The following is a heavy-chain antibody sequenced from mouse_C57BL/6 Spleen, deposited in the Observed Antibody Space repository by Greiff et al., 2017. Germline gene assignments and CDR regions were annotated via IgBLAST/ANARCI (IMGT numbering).Heavy chain of an antibody. V-gene: IGHV1-82*01. D-gene: IGHD1-1*01. CDR3: ARDGTVVSIDY. Sequence: VQLQQSGPELVKPGASVKISCKASGYAFSSSWMNWVKQRPGKGLEWIGRIYPGDGDTNYNGKFKGKATLTADKSSSTAYMQLSSLTSEDSAVYFCARDGTVVSIDYWGQGTTLTVSS. J-gene: IGHJ2*01. CDR1: GYAFSSSW. CDR2: IYPGDGDT.